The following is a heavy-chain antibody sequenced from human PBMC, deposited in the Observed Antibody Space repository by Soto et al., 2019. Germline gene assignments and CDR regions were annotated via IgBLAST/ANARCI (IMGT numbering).Heavy chain of an antibody. Sequence: QVQLVESGGGVVQPGRSLRLSCVASGFTFSSYGMHWVRQAPGKGLEWVAVIWYDGSNKYYADSVKGRFTISRDNSKNTLYLQINSLRAEDTAVYYCARDFSIEGKFIRYFQHCGQGTLVTVSS. J-gene: IGHJ1*01. D-gene: IGHD3-3*02. CDR2: IWYDGSNK. CDR1: GFTFSSYG. V-gene: IGHV3-33*01. CDR3: ARDFSIEGKFIRYFQH.